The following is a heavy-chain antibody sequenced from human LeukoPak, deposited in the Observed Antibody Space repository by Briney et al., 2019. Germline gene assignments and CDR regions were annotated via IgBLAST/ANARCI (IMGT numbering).Heavy chain of an antibody. CDR2: IYSGGST. CDR1: GFTVSSKY. Sequence: GGSLRLSCAASGFTVSSKYMSWVRQAPGKGLEWVSVIYSGGSTEYADSVKGRFTISRDNSKNTLYLQMNSLGAEDTALYYCAKDGRSASLYWGQGTLVTVSS. J-gene: IGHJ4*02. V-gene: IGHV3-66*01. D-gene: IGHD2-15*01. CDR3: AKDGRSASLY.